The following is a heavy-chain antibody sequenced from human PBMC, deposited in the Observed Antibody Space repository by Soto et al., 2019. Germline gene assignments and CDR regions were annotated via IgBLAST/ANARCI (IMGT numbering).Heavy chain of an antibody. D-gene: IGHD1-26*01. CDR2: IYPGDYDT. V-gene: IGHV5-51*01. Sequence: GESLKISVKGSGYSFTSYWIGWIGQMPAKGLEWMGIIYPGDYDTRYSPSFQGQVTISADRSISTDYLQWGSLKASDTAMYYCARNTWSSGSPAAFDYWGQGTQVTVSS. CDR1: GYSFTSYW. J-gene: IGHJ4*02. CDR3: ARNTWSSGSPAAFDY.